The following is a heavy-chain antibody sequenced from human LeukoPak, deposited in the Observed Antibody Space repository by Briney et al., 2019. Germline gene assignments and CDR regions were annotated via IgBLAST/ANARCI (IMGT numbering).Heavy chain of an antibody. CDR3: ARGRMIFGVLIPYLFDY. Sequence: SETLSLTCTVSGGSISSHFWSWIRQPPGKGLEWIGYIYHSGGTNYNPSLKSRVTISVDTSKNQFSLKLSSVTAADTAVYYCARGRMIFGVLIPYLFDYWGQGTLVTVSS. J-gene: IGHJ4*02. CDR2: IYHSGGT. D-gene: IGHD3-3*01. CDR1: GGSISSHF. V-gene: IGHV4-59*08.